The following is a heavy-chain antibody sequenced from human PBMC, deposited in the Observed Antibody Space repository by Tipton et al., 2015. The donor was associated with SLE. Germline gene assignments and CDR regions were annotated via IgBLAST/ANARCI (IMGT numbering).Heavy chain of an antibody. V-gene: IGHV4-34*01. CDR2: INHSGST. J-gene: IGHJ4*02. CDR3: ARRGGSLNYFDY. CDR1: DYSINNGYY. D-gene: IGHD3-10*01. Sequence: TLSLTCAVSDYSINNGYYWSWIRQPPGKGLEWIGEINHSGSTNYNPSLKSRVTISVDTSKNQFSLKLSSVTAADTAMYYCARRGGSLNYFDYWGQGTLVTVSS.